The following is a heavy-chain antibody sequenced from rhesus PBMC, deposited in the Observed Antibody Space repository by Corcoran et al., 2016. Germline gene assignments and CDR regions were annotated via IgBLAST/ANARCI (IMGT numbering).Heavy chain of an antibody. V-gene: IGHV4-169*01. CDR2: IYGSGIST. CDR1: GGSISSNY. D-gene: IGHD5-12*01. Sequence: QLQLQESGPGLVKPSETLSVTCAVSGGSISSNYWSWIRQPPGKGLEWIGRIYGSGISTNYNPSLKSRVTLSVDTSKNQLSLKLSSVTAADTAVYYCARLVYSYYFDYWGQGVLVTVSS. CDR3: ARLVYSYYFDY. J-gene: IGHJ4*01.